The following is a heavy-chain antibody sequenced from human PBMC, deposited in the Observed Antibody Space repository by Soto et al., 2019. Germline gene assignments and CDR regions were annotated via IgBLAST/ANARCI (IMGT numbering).Heavy chain of an antibody. CDR3: ARYCSSTSCYGSWFDH. CDR1: GYTFTSYG. V-gene: IGHV1-18*01. CDR2: ISAYNGNT. Sequence: GASVKVSCKASGYTFTSYGISWVRQAPGQGLEWMGWISAYNGNTNYAQKLQGRVTMTTGTSTSTAYMELRSLRSDDTAVYYCARYCSSTSCYGSWFDHWGQGTLVTVSS. D-gene: IGHD2-2*01. J-gene: IGHJ5*02.